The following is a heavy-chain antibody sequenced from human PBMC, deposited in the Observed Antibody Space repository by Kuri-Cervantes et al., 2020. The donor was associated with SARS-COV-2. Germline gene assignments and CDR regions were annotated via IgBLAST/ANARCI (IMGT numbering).Heavy chain of an antibody. D-gene: IGHD2-21*01. CDR1: GFNFSRTD. CDR2: IPHDGKNK. J-gene: IGHJ4*02. CDR3: AKDRVGVQDF. Sequence: LSLTCAASGFNFSRTDMHWVRQAPGKGLEWVAVIPHDGKNKKCIASGKGRFTISRDNSQNTLYLHMKSLRSEDTAMYYCAKDRVGVQDFWGQGTLVTVSS. V-gene: IGHV3-30*18.